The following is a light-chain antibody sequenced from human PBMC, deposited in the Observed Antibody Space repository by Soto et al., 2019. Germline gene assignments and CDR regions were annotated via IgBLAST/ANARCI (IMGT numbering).Light chain of an antibody. CDR3: QHYGGMWT. V-gene: IGKV1-5*01. CDR2: DAS. CDR1: QSITNR. J-gene: IGKJ1*01. Sequence: DIQMTQSPSPLSASVGDRVTITCRASQSITNRLTWYQQKPGKAPKVLIYDASNLEYGVPSRFSGSGFGTEFILTISSLQPDDFATYCCQHYGGMWTFGQGTKVEMK.